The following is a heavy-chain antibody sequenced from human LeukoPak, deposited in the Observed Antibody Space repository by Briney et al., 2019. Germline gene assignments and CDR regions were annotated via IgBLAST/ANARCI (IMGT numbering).Heavy chain of an antibody. J-gene: IGHJ3*02. V-gene: IGHV3-53*04. D-gene: IGHD6-19*01. CDR1: GFTFSSYA. Sequence: GGSLRLSCAASGFTFSSYAMSWGRQPPGKGLEWVSVIYSGGSTYYADSVKGRFTISRHNSKNTLYLQMNSLRAEDTAVYYCARDPHSSGWYAAFDIWGQGTMVTVSS. CDR2: IYSGGST. CDR3: ARDPHSSGWYAAFDI.